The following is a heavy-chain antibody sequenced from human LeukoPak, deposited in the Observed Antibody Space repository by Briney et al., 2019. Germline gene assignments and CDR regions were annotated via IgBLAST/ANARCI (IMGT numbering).Heavy chain of an antibody. CDR2: ISGSGGST. J-gene: IGHJ4*02. D-gene: IGHD3-10*01. V-gene: IGHV3-23*01. CDR3: AKTPKIRGVSNFDY. CDR1: GFTFSSYA. Sequence: AGGSLRLSCAASGFTFSSYAMRSVRQAPGKGLEWVSGISGSGGSTYYAHSVKGRFTISRDNSKNTVYLQMNSLRTEDTAVYYCAKTPKIRGVSNFDYWGQGTLVTVSS.